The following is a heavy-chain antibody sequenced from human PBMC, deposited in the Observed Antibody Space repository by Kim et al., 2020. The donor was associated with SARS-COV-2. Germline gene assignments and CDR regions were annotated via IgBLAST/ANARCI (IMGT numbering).Heavy chain of an antibody. J-gene: IGHJ4*02. V-gene: IGHV4-39*07. CDR3: ASVQKYYYDSSGYYVFDY. D-gene: IGHD3-22*01. CDR1: GGSISSSSYY. Sequence: SETLSLTCTVSGGSISSSSYYWGWIRQPPGKGLEWIGSIYYSGSTYYNPSLKSRVTISVDTSKNQFSLKLSSVTAADTAVYYCASVQKYYYDSSGYYVFDYWGQGTLVTVSS. CDR2: IYYSGST.